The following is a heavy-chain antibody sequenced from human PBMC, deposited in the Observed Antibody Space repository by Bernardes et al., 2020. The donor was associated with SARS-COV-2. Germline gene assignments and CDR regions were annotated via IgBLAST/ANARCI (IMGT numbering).Heavy chain of an antibody. D-gene: IGHD3-3*01. CDR3: AKISTGFTLFGEDAFDI. Sequence: GGSLRLSCVASGFTFSTYAINWVRQAPGKGLEWVSSISGSGGRTYYADSVKGRFTISRDNFKNTVYLQMNNLRAEDTAVYYCAKISTGFTLFGEDAFDIWGQGARVTVS. CDR1: GFTFSTYA. CDR2: ISGSGGRT. J-gene: IGHJ3*02. V-gene: IGHV3-23*01.